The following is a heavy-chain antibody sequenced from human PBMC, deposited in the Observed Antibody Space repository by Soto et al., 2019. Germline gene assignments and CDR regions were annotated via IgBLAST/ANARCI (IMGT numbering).Heavy chain of an antibody. Sequence: QVQLQESGPGLVKPSETLSLTCTVSGGSVSSGSYYWSWIRQPPGKGLEWIGYIYYSGTTTYNPSLKSRVSISIDTAKNQFSLKLTSVTAADTAVYYCARDFLSGYDFEYWGKGTLVTVSS. V-gene: IGHV4-61*01. D-gene: IGHD5-12*01. CDR2: IYYSGTT. CDR3: ARDFLSGYDFEY. J-gene: IGHJ4*02. CDR1: GGSVSSGSYY.